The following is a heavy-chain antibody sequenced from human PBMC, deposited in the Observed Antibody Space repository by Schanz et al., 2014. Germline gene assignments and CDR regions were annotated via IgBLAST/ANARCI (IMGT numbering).Heavy chain of an antibody. Sequence: QVLQVQSGSELKKPGTSVKVSCKASGYTFTSYSMHWVRQAPGQGLEWMGIINLSGGSTNNAQKFQGRLTMTRDTSTSTVYMELSSLRSEDTAVYYWARGPLGTSPWGQGTLVTVSS. V-gene: IGHV1-46*01. D-gene: IGHD5-12*01. CDR3: ARGPLGTSP. CDR2: INLSGGST. J-gene: IGHJ5*02. CDR1: GYTFTSYS.